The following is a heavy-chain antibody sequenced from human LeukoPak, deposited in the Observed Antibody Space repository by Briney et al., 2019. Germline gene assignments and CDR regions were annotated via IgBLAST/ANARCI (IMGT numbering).Heavy chain of an antibody. V-gene: IGHV3-23*01. Sequence: GGSLRLSCAASGLTFYTYGMSWVRQAPGKGLEWVSGISGSGDTTYYADSVKGRFTISRDNSKNTLYLQMNSLRVEDTAVYYCAKGHSAHGTGFDCWGQGTLVAVSS. CDR1: GLTFYTYG. D-gene: IGHD1-14*01. CDR2: ISGSGDTT. CDR3: AKGHSAHGTGFDC. J-gene: IGHJ4*02.